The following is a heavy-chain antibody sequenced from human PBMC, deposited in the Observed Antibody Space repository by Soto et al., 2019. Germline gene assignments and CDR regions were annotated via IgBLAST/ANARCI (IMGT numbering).Heavy chain of an antibody. CDR2: TSIYNGHT. CDR3: ARWDDYGASDQYHFDH. Sequence: ASVKVSCKASGYTFTASGISWVRQAPGQGLEWMGWTSIYNGHTEYSPKFLGRVVMTTDTSADTAYLELRSLRPDDAALYYCARWDDYGASDQYHFDHWGQGTLVAVSS. J-gene: IGHJ4*02. CDR1: GYTFTASG. D-gene: IGHD4-17*01. V-gene: IGHV1-18*01.